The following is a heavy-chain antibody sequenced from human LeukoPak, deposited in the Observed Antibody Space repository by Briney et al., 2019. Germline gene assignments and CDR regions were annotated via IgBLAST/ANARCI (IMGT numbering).Heavy chain of an antibody. CDR3: ARDSLGYNWFDP. Sequence: SETLSLTCTVSGGSISSYYWSWIRQPPGKGLEWIGYIYYSGSTNYNPSLKSRVTISVDTSKNQFSLKPSSVTAADTAVYYCARDSLGYNWFDPWGQGTLVTVSS. V-gene: IGHV4-59*01. CDR2: IYYSGST. D-gene: IGHD6-13*01. CDR1: GGSISSYY. J-gene: IGHJ5*02.